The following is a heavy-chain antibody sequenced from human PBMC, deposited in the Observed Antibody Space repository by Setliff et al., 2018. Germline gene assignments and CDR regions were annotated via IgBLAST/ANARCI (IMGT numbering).Heavy chain of an antibody. V-gene: IGHV1-69*13. CDR2: IIPIFGTA. J-gene: IGHJ5*02. Sequence: GASVKVSCKASGGTFSSYAISWVRQAPGQGLEWMGGIIPIFGTANYAQKFQGRVTITADESTSTAYMELSSLRSEDTAVYYRARGYRGYYNFWSGSQGANWFDPWGQGTLVTVSS. D-gene: IGHD3-3*01. CDR3: ARGYRGYYNFWSGSQGANWFDP. CDR1: GGTFSSYA.